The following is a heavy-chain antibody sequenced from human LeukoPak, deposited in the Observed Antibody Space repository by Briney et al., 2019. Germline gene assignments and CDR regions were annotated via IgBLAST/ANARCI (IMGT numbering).Heavy chain of an antibody. J-gene: IGHJ6*02. V-gene: IGHV3-23*01. CDR3: AKDLLLWFGELLGYYYGMDV. Sequence: GSLRLSCAASGFTFSSYAMSWVRQAPGKGLEWVSAISGSGGSTYYADSVKGRFTISRDNSKNTLYLQMNSLRAEDTAVYYCAKDLLLWFGELLGYYYGMDVWGQGTTVTVSS. CDR1: GFTFSSYA. CDR2: ISGSGGST. D-gene: IGHD3-10*01.